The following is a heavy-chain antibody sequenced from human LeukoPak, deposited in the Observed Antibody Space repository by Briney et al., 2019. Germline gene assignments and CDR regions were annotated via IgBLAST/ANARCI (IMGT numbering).Heavy chain of an antibody. D-gene: IGHD1-1*01. CDR2: VNAGNGNT. CDR3: ARDGGYNWNDVEFES. V-gene: IGHV1-3*01. CDR1: GYTFTSYA. Sequence: GASVKVSCKASGYTFTSYAMHWVRQAPGQRLEWMGCVNAGNGNTKYSQKFQGRVTITRDTSASTAYMALSSLRSEDTAVYYCARDGGYNWNDVEFESWGQGTMVTVAS. J-gene: IGHJ3*02.